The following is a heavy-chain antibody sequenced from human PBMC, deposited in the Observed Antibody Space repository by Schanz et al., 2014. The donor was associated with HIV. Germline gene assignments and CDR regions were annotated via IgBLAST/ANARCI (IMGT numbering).Heavy chain of an antibody. V-gene: IGHV3-30-3*01. J-gene: IGHJ5*02. CDR3: ARGGLQWHPEWFDL. CDR1: GFTFSDYT. Sequence: VQLLESGGGLGQPGGSLRLSCAASGFTFSDYTMHWVRQAPGKGLEWVADLSHDGSNKYYADSVKGRFTISRDNSKNTLYLQMSSLRADDTAVYYCARGGLQWHPEWFDLWGQGTLVSVSS. D-gene: IGHD4-4*01. CDR2: LSHDGSNK.